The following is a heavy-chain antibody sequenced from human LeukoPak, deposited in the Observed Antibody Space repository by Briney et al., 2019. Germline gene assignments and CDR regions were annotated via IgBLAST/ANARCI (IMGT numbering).Heavy chain of an antibody. J-gene: IGHJ4*02. V-gene: IGHV1-2*02. CDR1: GYTFTGYY. D-gene: IGHD6-19*01. CDR2: INPNSGGT. Sequence: ASVKVSCKASGYTFTGYYMHWVRQAPGQGLEWMGWINPNSGGTNYAQKFQGRVTMTRDTSISTVYMELSRLRSDDTAVYYCARDSVAGTTVYSFDYWGQGTLVTVSS. CDR3: ARDSVAGTTVYSFDY.